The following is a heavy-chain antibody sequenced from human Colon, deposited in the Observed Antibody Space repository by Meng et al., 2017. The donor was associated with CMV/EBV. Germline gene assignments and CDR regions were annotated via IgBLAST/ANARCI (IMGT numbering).Heavy chain of an antibody. CDR3: ARDSNDYSDYAHWFDA. V-gene: IGHV3-21*01. CDR1: VFTSSVCG. D-gene: IGHD4-11*01. J-gene: IGHJ5*02. Sequence: SVFTSSVCGMYWVRHAPGKGLEWVSSISTISGFMYYADSVRGRFTITRDNAKNSVYLQMNSLGAEDTAVYYCARDSNDYSDYAHWFDAWGQGTLVTVSS. CDR2: ISTISGFM.